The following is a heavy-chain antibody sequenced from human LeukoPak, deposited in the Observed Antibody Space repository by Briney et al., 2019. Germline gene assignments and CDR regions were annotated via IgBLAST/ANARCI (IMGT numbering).Heavy chain of an antibody. D-gene: IGHD3-16*01. CDR2: ISHSGNT. J-gene: IGHJ4*02. CDR1: GYSISSAYY. CDR3: ARKQKMGVDH. Sequence: PETPSLTCVVSGYSISSAYYWGWIRQPPGKGLEWIGSISHSGNTYYTASLKSRVSVSFDTSQNQFSLKLSAVTAADTATYYCARKQKMGVDHWGQGTLVTVSS. V-gene: IGHV4-38-2*01.